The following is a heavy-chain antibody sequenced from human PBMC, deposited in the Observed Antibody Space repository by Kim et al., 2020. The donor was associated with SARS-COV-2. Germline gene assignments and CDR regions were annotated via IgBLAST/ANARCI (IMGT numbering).Heavy chain of an antibody. V-gene: IGHV3-11*06. J-gene: IGHJ6*02. Sequence: GGYLRLSCAASGFTYSDYYMSWIRQAPGKGLEWVSYISSNSRSTNYADSVKGRFTISRDNAKKSLYLQINSLRAEDTAVYYCARGHYGMDVWGQGTTVTVSS. CDR1: GFTYSDYY. CDR3: ARGHYGMDV. CDR2: ISSNSRST.